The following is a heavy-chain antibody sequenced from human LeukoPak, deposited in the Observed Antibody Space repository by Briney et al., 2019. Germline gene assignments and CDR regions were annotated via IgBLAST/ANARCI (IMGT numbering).Heavy chain of an antibody. CDR3: ARVIGYGGSYLSRYFDL. V-gene: IGHV4-39*07. Sequence: PSETLSLTCTVSGGSISSSSYYWGWIRQPPGKGLEWIGSIYYSGSTYYNPSLKSRVTISVDTSKNQFSLKLSSVTAADTAVYYCARVIGYGGSYLSRYFDLWGRGTLVTVSS. D-gene: IGHD1-26*01. CDR2: IYYSGST. J-gene: IGHJ2*01. CDR1: GGSISSSSYY.